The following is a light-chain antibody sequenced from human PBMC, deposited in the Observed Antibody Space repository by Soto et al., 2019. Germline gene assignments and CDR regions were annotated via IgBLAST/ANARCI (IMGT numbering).Light chain of an antibody. Sequence: DIQMTQSPSTLSGSVGDRDTITCRASQSISSWLAWYQQKPGKAPKLLIYDASSLESGVPSRFSGSGSGTEFTLTISSLQPDDFAPYYCQQYNSYSGTFGQGTKLEIK. CDR1: QSISSW. CDR2: DAS. V-gene: IGKV1-5*01. CDR3: QQYNSYSGT. J-gene: IGKJ2*02.